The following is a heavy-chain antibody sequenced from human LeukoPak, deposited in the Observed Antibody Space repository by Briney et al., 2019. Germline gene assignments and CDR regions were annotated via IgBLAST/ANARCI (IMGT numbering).Heavy chain of an antibody. CDR3: ARSTDTASDY. V-gene: IGHV4-59*01. J-gene: IGHJ4*02. CDR2: IYYSGST. CDR1: GGSISSYY. Sequence: SETLSLTCTVSGGSISSYYWSWIRQPPGKGLEWIGYIYYSGSTNYNPSLKSRVTISVDTSKNQFSLKLSSVTAADTAVYYCARSTDTASDYWGQGTLVTVSS. D-gene: IGHD5-18*01.